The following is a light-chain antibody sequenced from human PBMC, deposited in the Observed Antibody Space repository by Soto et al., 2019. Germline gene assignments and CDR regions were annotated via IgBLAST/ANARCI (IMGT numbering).Light chain of an antibody. CDR1: GSDIGSYNS. CDR2: QVN. CDR3: LSYTTGSTFV. J-gene: IGLJ1*01. Sequence: QSALTQPASVSGSPGQSITISCTGTGSDIGSYNSVSWYQQHPGKAPKLIVFQVNFRPSAVSDRFSGSKSDNTASLTISGLQTEDEADYYCLSYTTGSTFVFGTGTKVTVL. V-gene: IGLV2-14*01.